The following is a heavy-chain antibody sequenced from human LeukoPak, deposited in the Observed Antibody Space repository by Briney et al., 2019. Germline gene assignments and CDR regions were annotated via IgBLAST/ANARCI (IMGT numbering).Heavy chain of an antibody. Sequence: PGRSLRLSCAVSGFTFDDYAMHWVRQAPGKGLEWVSGISWNSGSIGYADSVKGRFTISRDNAKNSLYLQMNSLRAEDTALYYCAKDYGPYDSAFDYWGQGTLVTVSS. D-gene: IGHD3-22*01. J-gene: IGHJ4*02. CDR3: AKDYGPYDSAFDY. CDR1: GFTFDDYA. CDR2: ISWNSGSI. V-gene: IGHV3-9*01.